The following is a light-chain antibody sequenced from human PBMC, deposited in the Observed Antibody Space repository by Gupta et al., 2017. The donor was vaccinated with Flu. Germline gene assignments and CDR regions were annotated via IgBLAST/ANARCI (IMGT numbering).Light chain of an antibody. CDR2: GNN. Sequence: PGTAPKLLIYGNNNRPSAVPARFVGSKSGTSASLAITELQAEDEADYYCQSYDSTLSVVFGGGTKLTVL. J-gene: IGLJ2*01. V-gene: IGLV1-40*01. CDR3: QSYDSTLSVV.